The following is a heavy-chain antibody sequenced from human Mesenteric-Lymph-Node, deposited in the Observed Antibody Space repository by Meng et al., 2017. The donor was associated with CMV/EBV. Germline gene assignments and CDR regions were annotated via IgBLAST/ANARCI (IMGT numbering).Heavy chain of an antibody. Sequence: GGSVSAYYWSWIRQPPGKGLEWIGEIMHSGVTNYNPSLESRVTISIDTSKNQFSLKLSSVTAADTAVYYCARVPYYDILTGPYFDYWGQGTLVTVSS. CDR2: IMHSGVT. CDR1: GGSVSAYY. V-gene: IGHV4-34*12. D-gene: IGHD3-9*01. J-gene: IGHJ4*02. CDR3: ARVPYYDILTGPYFDY.